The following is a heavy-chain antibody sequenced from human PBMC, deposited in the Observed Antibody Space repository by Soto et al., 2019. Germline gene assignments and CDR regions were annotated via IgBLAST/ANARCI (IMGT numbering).Heavy chain of an antibody. CDR3: ANPSGYYFGLGSHDEASDM. J-gene: IGHJ3*02. D-gene: IGHD3-10*01. V-gene: IGHV3-30*18. CDR1: GFMFSGFG. Sequence: QVHLVESGGGVVQPGRSLRLSRAASGFMFSGFGMHWVRQAPGKGLQWVAGISKDGSKKYYGDSVKGRFTISRDNSRKTLYLQMNGLRAEDTAVYYCANPSGYYFGLGSHDEASDMWGQGTVVTVFS. CDR2: ISKDGSKK.